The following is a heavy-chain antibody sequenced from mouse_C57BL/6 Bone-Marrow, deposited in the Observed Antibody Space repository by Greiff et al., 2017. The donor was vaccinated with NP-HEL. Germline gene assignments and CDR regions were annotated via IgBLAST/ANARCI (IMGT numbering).Heavy chain of an antibody. J-gene: IGHJ3*01. V-gene: IGHV5S21*01. CDR3: MEDSSGPFAY. D-gene: IGHD3-2*02. CDR1: GFTFSSYA. CDR2: ISSGGDYI. Sequence: EVMLVESGEGLVKPGGSLKLSCAASGFTFSSYAMSWVRQTPEKRLEWVAYISSGGDYIYYADTVKGRFTISRDNARNTLYLQMSSLKSEDTAMYYCMEDSSGPFAYWGQGTLVTVSA.